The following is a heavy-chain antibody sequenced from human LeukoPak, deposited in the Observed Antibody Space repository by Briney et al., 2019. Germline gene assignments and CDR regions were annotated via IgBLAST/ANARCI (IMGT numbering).Heavy chain of an antibody. V-gene: IGHV1-2*02. CDR2: INPNSGGT. J-gene: IGHJ3*02. D-gene: IGHD3-22*01. CDR3: AREPGTMIIPPAAFDI. Sequence: GASVKVSCKASGYTFTGYYMHWVRQAPGQGLEWMGWINPNSGGTNYAQKFQGRVTMTRDTSISTAYMELSRLRSDDTAVYYCAREPGTMIIPPAAFDIWGQGTMVTVSS. CDR1: GYTFTGYY.